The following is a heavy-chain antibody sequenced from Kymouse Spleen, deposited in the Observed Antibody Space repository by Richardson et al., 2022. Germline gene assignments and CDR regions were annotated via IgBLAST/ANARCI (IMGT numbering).Heavy chain of an antibody. D-gene: IGHD3-9*01. Sequence: QLQLQESGPGLVKPSETLSLTCTVSGGSISSSSYYWGWIRQPPGKGLEWIGSIYYSGSTYYNPSLKSRVTISVDTSKNQFSLKLSSVTAADTAVYYCARGGTYYDILTGYDAFDIWGQGTMVTVSS. CDR2: IYYSGST. J-gene: IGHJ3*02. CDR3: ARGGTYYDILTGYDAFDI. CDR1: GGSISSSSYY. V-gene: IGHV4-39*01.